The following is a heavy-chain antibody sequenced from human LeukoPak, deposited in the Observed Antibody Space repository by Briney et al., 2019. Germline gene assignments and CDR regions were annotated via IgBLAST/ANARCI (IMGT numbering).Heavy chain of an antibody. D-gene: IGHD3-10*01. V-gene: IGHV3-30*04. CDR3: ARGHYYGSGSYYWALYYYYGMDV. J-gene: IGHJ6*02. CDR1: GLTFSTHA. CDR2: ISYGGRNK. Sequence: PGGSLRLSCITSGLTFSTHAIHWVRQAPGKGLEWVALISYGGRNKYYADSVKGRFTVSGDNSRNTVYLQMDSLRAEDTAVYYCARGHYYGSGSYYWALYYYYGMDVWGQGTTVTVSS.